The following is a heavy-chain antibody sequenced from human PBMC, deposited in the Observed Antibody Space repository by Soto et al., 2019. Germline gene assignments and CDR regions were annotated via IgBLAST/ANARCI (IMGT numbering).Heavy chain of an antibody. J-gene: IGHJ4*02. D-gene: IGHD5-12*01. CDR2: ISSSSSTI. V-gene: IGHV3-48*02. Sequence: PGGSLRLSCAASGFTFSSYSMNWVRQAPGKGLEWVSYISSSSSTIYYADSVKGRFTISRDNAKNSLYLQMNSLRDEDTAVYYCARGASGYDASRFDYWGQGTLVTVSS. CDR1: GFTFSSYS. CDR3: ARGASGYDASRFDY.